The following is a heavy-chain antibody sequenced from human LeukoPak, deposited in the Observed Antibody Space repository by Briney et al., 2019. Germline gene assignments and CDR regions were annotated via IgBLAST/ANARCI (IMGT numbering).Heavy chain of an antibody. CDR3: AREDITGSTFK. D-gene: IGHD1-7*01. V-gene: IGHV3-30*03. CDR1: GFTFSSYG. Sequence: GGSLRLSCAASGFTFSSYGMHWVRQAPGKGLEWVAVISYDGSNKYYADSVKGRFTISRDNSKNTLYLQMNSLRAEDTAVYYCAREDITGSTFKWGQGTLVTVSS. CDR2: ISYDGSNK. J-gene: IGHJ4*02.